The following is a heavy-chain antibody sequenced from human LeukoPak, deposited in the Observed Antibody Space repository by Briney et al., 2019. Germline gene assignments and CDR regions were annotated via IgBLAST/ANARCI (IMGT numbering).Heavy chain of an antibody. CDR1: GFTFSSNY. Sequence: PGGSLRLSCAASGFTFSSNYMSWVRQAPGKGLEWVSVIYSGGSTYYADSVKGRFTISRDNSKNTLYLQMNSLRAEDTAVYYCARPREGGYDYHYWGQGTLVTASS. V-gene: IGHV3-66*04. CDR3: ARPREGGYDYHY. CDR2: IYSGGST. J-gene: IGHJ4*02. D-gene: IGHD5-12*01.